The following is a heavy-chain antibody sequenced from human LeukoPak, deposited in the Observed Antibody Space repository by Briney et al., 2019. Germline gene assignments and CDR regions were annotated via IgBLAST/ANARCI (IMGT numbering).Heavy chain of an antibody. J-gene: IGHJ4*02. V-gene: IGHV3-30*02. CDR2: IAFDGSYT. CDR3: AKDANWGCDY. D-gene: IGHD7-27*01. CDR1: GFTFSAYG. Sequence: GGSLRLSCAASGFTFSAYGMHWVRQAPGKGLEWVAYIAFDGSYTYCADSVEGRFTISRDNSKNTLNLQMSSLRGEDTAVYFCAKDANWGCDYWGQGALVTVSS.